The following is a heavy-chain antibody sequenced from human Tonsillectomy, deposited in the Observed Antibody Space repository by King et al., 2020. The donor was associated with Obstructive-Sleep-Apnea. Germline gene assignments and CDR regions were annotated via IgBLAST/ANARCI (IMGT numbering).Heavy chain of an antibody. J-gene: IGHJ6*02. D-gene: IGHD2-21*01. Sequence: QLVQSGAEVKKPGESLKISCKSSGYSFNTYWIGWVRQMPGKGLEWMGIVYPGDSDTRYSPSFQSQVTISADKSISTAYLQWSSLKGSDTAMYYCARHHCGGTCSQLGLYYYSTMDVWGQGTTVTVSS. CDR1: GYSFNTYW. CDR3: ARHHCGGTCSQLGLYYYSTMDV. V-gene: IGHV5-51*01. CDR2: VYPGDSDT.